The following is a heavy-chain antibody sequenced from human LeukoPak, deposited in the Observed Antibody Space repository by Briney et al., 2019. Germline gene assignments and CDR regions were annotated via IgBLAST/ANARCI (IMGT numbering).Heavy chain of an antibody. CDR1: GINFGTSW. CDR3: ARDPDSSAFDY. Sequence: GGSLRLSCTAPGINFGTSWMSWVRQSPGKGLEFLANIKYDGTVKNYLDSVKGRFTISRDNPKNSMYLQMDSLRAEDTAIYYCARDPDSSAFDYWGQGALVTVSS. D-gene: IGHD2-15*01. J-gene: IGHJ4*02. CDR2: IKYDGTVK. V-gene: IGHV3-7*01.